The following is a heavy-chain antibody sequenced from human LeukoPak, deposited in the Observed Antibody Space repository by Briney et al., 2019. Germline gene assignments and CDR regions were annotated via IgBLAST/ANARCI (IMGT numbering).Heavy chain of an antibody. V-gene: IGHV5-51*01. J-gene: IGHJ4*02. Sequence: EESLKISCKGSGYSFTSYWIGWVRQMPGKGLEWMGIIYPGDSDTRYSPSFQGQVTISADKSISTAYLQWSSLKALDTAMYYCARSYDSSPFSLWYWGQGTLVTVSS. CDR3: ARSYDSSPFSLWY. CDR1: GYSFTSYW. D-gene: IGHD3-22*01. CDR2: IYPGDSDT.